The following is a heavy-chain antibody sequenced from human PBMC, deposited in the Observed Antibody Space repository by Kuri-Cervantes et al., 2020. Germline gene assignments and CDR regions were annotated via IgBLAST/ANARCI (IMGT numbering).Heavy chain of an antibody. V-gene: IGHV3-30*07. CDR2: ISHEGNNK. J-gene: IGHJ4*02. D-gene: IGHD4-11*01. CDR1: ASIISGYA. CDR3: ARVQSNPRARAPDY. Sequence: GESLKISCAASASIISGYAMHWVRQAPGKGLEWVAAISHEGNNKYYADSVRGRFTTSRDVSKSTMYLEMSSLRVEDTAVYYCARVQSNPRARAPDYWGQGTLVTVSS.